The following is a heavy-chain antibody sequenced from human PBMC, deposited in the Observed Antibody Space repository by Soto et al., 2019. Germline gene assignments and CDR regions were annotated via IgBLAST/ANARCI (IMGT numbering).Heavy chain of an antibody. V-gene: IGHV3-74*01. CDR1: GFTFSSYW. CDR3: ARGPWYYYDSSGIDYFDY. D-gene: IGHD3-22*01. Sequence: PGESLKISCAASGFTFSSYWMHWVRQAPGKGLVWVSRINSDGSSTSYADSVKGRFTISRDNAKNTLYLQMNSLRAEDTAVYYCARGPWYYYDSSGIDYFDYWGQGTLVTVSS. CDR2: INSDGSST. J-gene: IGHJ4*02.